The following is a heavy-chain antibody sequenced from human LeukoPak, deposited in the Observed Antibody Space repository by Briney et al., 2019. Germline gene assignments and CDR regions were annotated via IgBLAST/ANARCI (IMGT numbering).Heavy chain of an antibody. V-gene: IGHV4-61*01. CDR1: GYSISSGYY. CDR2: LYYSGST. CDR3: ARDAATVTTTYFDY. Sequence: SETLSLTCTVSGYSISSGYYWSWIRQPPGKGLEWIGYLYYSGSTNYNPSLKSRVTISVDTSKNQFSLKLSSVTAADTAVYYCARDAATVTTTYFDYWGQGTLVTVSS. J-gene: IGHJ4*02. D-gene: IGHD4-17*01.